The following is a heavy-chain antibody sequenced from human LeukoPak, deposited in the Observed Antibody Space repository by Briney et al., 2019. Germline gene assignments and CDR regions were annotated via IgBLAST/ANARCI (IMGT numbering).Heavy chain of an antibody. V-gene: IGHV4-59*08. CDR2: IYYSGST. CDR3: ARHVYYDFWSGKSNGFDP. Sequence: PSETLSLTCTVSGGSISSYYWSWIRQPPGKGLEWIGYIYYSGSTNYNPSLKSRVTISVDTSKNQFSLKLSSVTAADTAVYYCARHVYYDFWSGKSNGFDPWGQGTLVTVPS. D-gene: IGHD3-3*01. J-gene: IGHJ5*02. CDR1: GGSISSYY.